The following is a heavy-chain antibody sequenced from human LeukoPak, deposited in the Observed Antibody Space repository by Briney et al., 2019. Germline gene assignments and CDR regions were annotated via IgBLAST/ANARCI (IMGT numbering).Heavy chain of an antibody. V-gene: IGHV4-34*01. CDR1: GGSFSGYY. CDR2: INHRGST. CDR3: ARGRMRWLQLSYYYDAMDV. J-gene: IGHJ6*04. Sequence: SETLSLTCAVYGGSFSGYYWSWIRQTPGKGLEWIGEINHRGSTNYNPSLKSRVTILVDTSKNQFSLKLISVTAADRAVYYCARGRMRWLQLSYYYDAMDVWGKGTTVTVSS. D-gene: IGHD5-18*01.